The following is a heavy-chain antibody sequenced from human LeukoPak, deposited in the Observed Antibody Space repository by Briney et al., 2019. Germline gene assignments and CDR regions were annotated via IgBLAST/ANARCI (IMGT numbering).Heavy chain of an antibody. J-gene: IGHJ5*02. CDR2: IYTSGST. CDR1: GGSISSGSYY. CDR3: ARDTLNTFGNWFDP. D-gene: IGHD3-16*01. V-gene: IGHV4-61*02. Sequence: PSETLSLTCTVSGGSISSGSYYWSWIRQPAGKGLEWIGRIYTSGSTNYNPSLKSRVTISVDTSKNQFSLKLSSVTAADTAVYYCARDTLNTFGNWFDPWGQGTLVTVSS.